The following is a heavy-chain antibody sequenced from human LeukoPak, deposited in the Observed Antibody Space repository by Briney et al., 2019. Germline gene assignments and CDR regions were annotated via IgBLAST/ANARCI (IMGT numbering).Heavy chain of an antibody. V-gene: IGHV3-15*01. CDR1: GFSFSNAW. D-gene: IGHD4-17*01. CDR2: IKSKSDGGTT. J-gene: IGHJ6*02. CDR3: TTGYTVTTAGMDV. Sequence: GGSLRLSCAAFGFSFSNAWMSWVRQAPGKGLEWVGRIKSKSDGGTTDYAAPVKGRFIISRDDSKNTLYLQMNSLKTEDTAVYYCTTGYTVTTAGMDVWGQGTTVTVSS.